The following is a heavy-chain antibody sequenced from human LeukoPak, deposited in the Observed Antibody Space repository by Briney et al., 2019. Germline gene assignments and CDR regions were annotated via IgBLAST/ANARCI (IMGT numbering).Heavy chain of an antibody. V-gene: IGHV4-59*01. Sequence: PSETLSLTCTVSGGSISGYYWSWIRQPPGKGLEWIGYIYYSGSTNYNPSLKSRVTISVDTSKNQFSLKLSSVTAADTAVYYCARGNDYSNNWFDPWGQGTLVTVSS. J-gene: IGHJ5*02. D-gene: IGHD4-11*01. CDR1: GGSISGYY. CDR2: IYYSGST. CDR3: ARGNDYSNNWFDP.